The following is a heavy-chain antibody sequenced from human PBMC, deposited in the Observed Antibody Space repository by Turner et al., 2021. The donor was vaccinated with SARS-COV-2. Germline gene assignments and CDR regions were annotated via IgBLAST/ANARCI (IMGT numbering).Heavy chain of an antibody. Sequence: QVQLVEAGGGVVQPGEALGPPWAASGFTFSSYGMHWVRQAPGKGLEWVAVISYDGSNKYYADSVKGRFTISRDNSKNTLYLQMNSLRAEDTAVYYCAKQLGLYSNPMYYFDYWGQGTLVTVSS. J-gene: IGHJ4*02. CDR1: GFTFSSYG. V-gene: IGHV3-30*18. D-gene: IGHD4-4*01. CDR2: ISYDGSNK. CDR3: AKQLGLYSNPMYYFDY.